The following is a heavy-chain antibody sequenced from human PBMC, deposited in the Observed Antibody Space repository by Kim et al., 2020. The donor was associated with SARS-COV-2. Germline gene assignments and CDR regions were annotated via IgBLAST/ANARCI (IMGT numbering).Heavy chain of an antibody. CDR2: ISSSSSYI. V-gene: IGHV3-21*01. Sequence: GGSLRLSCAASGFTFSSYSMNWVRQAPGKGLEWVSSISSSSSYIYYADSVKARFTISRDNAKNSLYLQMNSLRAEDTAVYYCARVIGAATRINDAFDIWGQGTMVTVSS. CDR1: GFTFSSYS. CDR3: ARVIGAATRINDAFDI. J-gene: IGHJ3*02. D-gene: IGHD6-25*01.